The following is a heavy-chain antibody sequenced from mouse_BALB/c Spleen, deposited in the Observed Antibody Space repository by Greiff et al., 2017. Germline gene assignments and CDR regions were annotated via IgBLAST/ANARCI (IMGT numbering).Heavy chain of an antibody. V-gene: IGHV3-8*02. CDR3: ARYHYGYVWYFDV. CDR1: GDSITSGY. J-gene: IGHJ1*01. CDR2: ISYSGST. D-gene: IGHD1-2*01. Sequence: EVKLVESGPSLVKPSQTLSLTCSVTGDSITSGYWNWIRKFPGNKLEYMGYISYSGSTYYNPSLKSRISITRDTSKNQYYLQLNSVTTEDTATYYCARYHYGYVWYFDVWGAGTTVTVSA.